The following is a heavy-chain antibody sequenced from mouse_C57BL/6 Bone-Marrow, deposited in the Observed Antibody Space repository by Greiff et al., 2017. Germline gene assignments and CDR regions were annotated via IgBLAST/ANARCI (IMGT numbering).Heavy chain of an antibody. J-gene: IGHJ2*01. Sequence: VQLQQSGAELVRPGASVKLSCTASGFNIKDDYMHWVKQRPEQGLEWIGWIDPENGDIEYASKFQGKATITADTSSNTAYLQLSSLTSEDTAVYYCTSYYGSSYNYWGQGTTLTVSS. V-gene: IGHV14-4*01. CDR1: GFNIKDDY. D-gene: IGHD1-1*01. CDR2: IDPENGDI. CDR3: TSYYGSSYNY.